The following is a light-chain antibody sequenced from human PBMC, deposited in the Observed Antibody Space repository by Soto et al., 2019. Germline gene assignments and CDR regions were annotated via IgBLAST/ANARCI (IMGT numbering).Light chain of an antibody. CDR3: QSADDSGAYVV. CDR2: KDS. J-gene: IGLJ3*02. V-gene: IGLV3-25*02. Sequence: SYELTQPPSVSVSPGQTARITCSGDALPKQYAYWYQQRPGQASMVLMYKDSERPSGIPDRFSGSNSGTTVTLTITGVHAEDEADYYCQSADDSGAYVVFGGGTKLTVL. CDR1: ALPKQY.